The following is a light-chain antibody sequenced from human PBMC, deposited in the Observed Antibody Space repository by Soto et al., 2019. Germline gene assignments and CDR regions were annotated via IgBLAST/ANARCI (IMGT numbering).Light chain of an antibody. CDR2: DVS. J-gene: IGLJ3*02. CDR1: SSDVGGYNY. CDR3: SSYTSSSTTGV. Sequence: QSALTQPASVSGSPGQSITISCTGTSSDVGGYNYVSWYQQHPGKAPKLMIYDVSNRPSGVSNRFSGSKSGNTASLTISGLQAEDEADYYCSSYTSSSTTGVFGGGNKLTVL. V-gene: IGLV2-14*01.